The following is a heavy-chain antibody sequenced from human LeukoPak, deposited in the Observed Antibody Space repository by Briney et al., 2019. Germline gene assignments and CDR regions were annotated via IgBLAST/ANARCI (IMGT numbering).Heavy chain of an antibody. D-gene: IGHD6-19*01. Sequence: KSSETLSLTCTVSGGSISSGDYYWTWIRQPPGKGLEWIGYIYYSGNTYYNPSLKSRVTMSVDTSKNQFSLKLSSVTAADTAVYYCARQVADYFDYWGQGTLVTVSS. CDR1: GGSISSGDYY. J-gene: IGHJ4*02. CDR3: ARQVADYFDY. CDR2: IYYSGNT. V-gene: IGHV4-30-4*08.